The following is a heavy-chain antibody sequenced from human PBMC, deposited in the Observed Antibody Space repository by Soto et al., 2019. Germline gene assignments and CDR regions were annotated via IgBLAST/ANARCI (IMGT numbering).Heavy chain of an antibody. Sequence: NPSETLSLTCTVSGGSISSYYWSWIRQPPGKGLEWIGYIYYSGSTNYNPSLKSRVTISVDTSKNQFSLKLSSVTAADTAVYYCARDFTHNWFDPWGQGTLVTVSS. V-gene: IGHV4-59*01. J-gene: IGHJ5*02. CDR2: IYYSGST. CDR3: ARDFTHNWFDP. CDR1: GGSISSYY.